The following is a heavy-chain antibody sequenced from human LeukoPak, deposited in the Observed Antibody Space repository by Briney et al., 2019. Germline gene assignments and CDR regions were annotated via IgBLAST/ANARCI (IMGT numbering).Heavy chain of an antibody. CDR3: ARGHGLRGIAVAGNWFDP. CDR1: GYTLTSYG. V-gene: IGHV1-18*01. CDR2: ISAYNGNT. D-gene: IGHD6-13*01. Sequence: GASVKVSCKASGYTLTSYGIGWVRQAPGQGLEWMGWISAYNGNTNYAQKLQGRVTMTTDTSTSTAYMELRSLRSDDTAVYYCARGHGLRGIAVAGNWFDPWGQGTLVTVSS. J-gene: IGHJ5*02.